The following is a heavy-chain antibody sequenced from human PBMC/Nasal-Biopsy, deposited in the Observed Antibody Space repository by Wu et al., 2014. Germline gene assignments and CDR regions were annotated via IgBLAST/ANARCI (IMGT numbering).Heavy chain of an antibody. CDR2: IYRDDDK. J-gene: IGHJ4*02. CDR1: GFSVSSSGEG. V-gene: IGHV2-5*02. D-gene: IGHD4-11*01. CDR3: AHRPDYNVVFDY. Sequence: LVKPTQTLTLTCTLSGFSVSSSGEGVGWIRQPPGKPLEWLALIYRDDDKRYSPSLKSRLTIAEDSSKNQVVLTMTNMDPVDTATYYCAHRPDYNVVFDYWGQGILVTVSS.